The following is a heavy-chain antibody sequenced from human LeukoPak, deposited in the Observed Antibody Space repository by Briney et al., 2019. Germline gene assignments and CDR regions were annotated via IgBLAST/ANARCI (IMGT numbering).Heavy chain of an antibody. Sequence: ASVKVSCKASGYTFTSYGISWVRQAPGQGLEWMGGIIPIFGTANYAQKFQGRVTITADESTSTAYMELSSLRSEDTAVYYCARDYGYGGSYYFDYWGQGTLVTVSS. D-gene: IGHD1-26*01. J-gene: IGHJ4*02. CDR1: GYTFTSYG. CDR2: IIPIFGTA. V-gene: IGHV1-69*13. CDR3: ARDYGYGGSYYFDY.